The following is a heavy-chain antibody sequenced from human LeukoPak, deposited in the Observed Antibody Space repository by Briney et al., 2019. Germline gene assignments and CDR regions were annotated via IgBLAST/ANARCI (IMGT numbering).Heavy chain of an antibody. CDR1: GFTFSSYA. Sequence: PGGSLRLSCAASGFTFSSYAMSWVRQAPGKGLEWVSAISGSGGSTYYADSVKGRFTISRDNSKNTLYPQMNSLRAEDTAVYYCAKVPYRYSSGWQDYWGQGTLVTVSS. CDR2: ISGSGGST. CDR3: AKVPYRYSSGWQDY. J-gene: IGHJ4*02. V-gene: IGHV3-23*01. D-gene: IGHD6-19*01.